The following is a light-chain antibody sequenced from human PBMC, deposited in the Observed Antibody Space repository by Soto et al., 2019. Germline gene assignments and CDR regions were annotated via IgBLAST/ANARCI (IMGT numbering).Light chain of an antibody. CDR3: QQSYSTPWT. CDR1: QSIIRY. V-gene: IGKV1-39*01. CDR2: GTS. J-gene: IGKJ1*01. Sequence: DIQMTQSPSSLSASVGDRVTITCRASQSIIRYLNWYQQKPGKAPKLLIYGTSSLQTGVPSRFSGSGSGTDFTLTISSLQPEDFATYFCQQSYSTPWTFGQGTKVEIK.